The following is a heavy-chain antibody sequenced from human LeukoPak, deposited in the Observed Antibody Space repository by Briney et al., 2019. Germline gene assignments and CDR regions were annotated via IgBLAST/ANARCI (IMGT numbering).Heavy chain of an antibody. D-gene: IGHD6-13*01. J-gene: IGHJ4*02. CDR2: ISGSGGST. Sequence: PGGSLRLSCAASGFTFSSYGMSWVRQAPGKGLEWVSAISGSGGSTYYADSVKGRFTISRDNSKNTLYLQMNSLRAEDTAVYYCEKDLTTRYSSTWYDYWGQGTLVTVSS. CDR1: GFTFSSYG. V-gene: IGHV3-23*01. CDR3: EKDLTTRYSSTWYDY.